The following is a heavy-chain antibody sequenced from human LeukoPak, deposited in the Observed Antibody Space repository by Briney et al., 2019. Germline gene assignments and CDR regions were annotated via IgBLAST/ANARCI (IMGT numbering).Heavy chain of an antibody. J-gene: IGHJ4*02. CDR3: AREVSGYSNIDY. D-gene: IGHD6-13*01. V-gene: IGHV1-46*01. CDR1: GYTFTNYY. Sequence: ASVKVSCKASGYTFTNYYMHWVRQAPGQGLEWMGIISPSGGNTNYAQKFQGRVTMTRDTSTSTVYMELSSLTSDDTAVYYCAREVSGYSNIDYWGQGTLVTVSS. CDR2: ISPSGGNT.